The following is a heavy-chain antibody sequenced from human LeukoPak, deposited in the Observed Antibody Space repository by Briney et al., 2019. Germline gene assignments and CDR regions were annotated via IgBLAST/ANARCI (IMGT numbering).Heavy chain of an antibody. D-gene: IGHD4-17*01. J-gene: IGHJ4*02. Sequence: GGSLRLSCAASGFTFSSYGMHWVRQAPGKGLEWVAVISHDGSNKYYADSVKGRFTISRDNSKNTLYLQMNSLRAEDTAVYYCAKAYLDDYGDYSVDYWGQGTLVTVSS. CDR1: GFTFSSYG. CDR2: ISHDGSNK. CDR3: AKAYLDDYGDYSVDY. V-gene: IGHV3-30*18.